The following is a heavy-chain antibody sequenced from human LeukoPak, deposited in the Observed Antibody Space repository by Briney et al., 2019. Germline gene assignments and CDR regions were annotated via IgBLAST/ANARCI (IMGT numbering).Heavy chain of an antibody. J-gene: IGHJ5*02. CDR1: GDSISSEYYY. CDR2: IFYNGNT. CDR3: AREVVTVTTNGFDP. V-gene: IGHV4-30-4*01. D-gene: IGHD2-21*02. Sequence: SETLSLTGTVSGDSISSEYYYWNWIRQPPGKGLEWIGQIFYNGNTFYKTSLRGRINMSVDTSKNQFSLKLSSVTAADTAVYYCAREVVTVTTNGFDPWGQGTLVTVSS.